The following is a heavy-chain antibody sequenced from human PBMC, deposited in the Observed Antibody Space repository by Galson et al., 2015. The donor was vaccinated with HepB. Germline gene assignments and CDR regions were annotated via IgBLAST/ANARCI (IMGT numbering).Heavy chain of an antibody. J-gene: IGHJ4*02. CDR2: IYHSGST. D-gene: IGHD3-22*01. Sequence: SETLSLTCTVSGGSISSGNWWSWVRQPPGKGLEWIGEIYHSGSTNYNPSLKSRVTISVDKSKNQFSLKLSSVTAADTAVYYCARYYYDSSGYYLFDYWGQGTLVTVSS. CDR3: ARYYYDSSGYYLFDY. CDR1: GGSISSGNW. V-gene: IGHV4-4*02.